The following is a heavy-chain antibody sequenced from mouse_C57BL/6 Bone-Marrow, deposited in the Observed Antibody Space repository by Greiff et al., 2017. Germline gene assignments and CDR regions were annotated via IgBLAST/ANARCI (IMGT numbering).Heavy chain of an antibody. D-gene: IGHD2-4*01. Sequence: EVMLVESEGGLVQPGRSMKLSCTASGFTFSDYYMAWVRQVPEKGLEWVANINYDGSSTYYLDSSKSRFIISRDNAKNILYLQMSSLKSEDTATYYCARVDYDYLTPFAYWGQGTLVTVSA. CDR3: ARVDYDYLTPFAY. CDR1: GFTFSDYY. CDR2: INYDGSST. J-gene: IGHJ3*01. V-gene: IGHV5-16*01.